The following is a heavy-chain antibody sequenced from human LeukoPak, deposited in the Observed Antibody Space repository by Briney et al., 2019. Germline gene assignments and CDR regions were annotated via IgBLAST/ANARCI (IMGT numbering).Heavy chain of an antibody. CDR3: ATRSSSIYYYYGMDV. V-gene: IGHV3-66*02. Sequence: GGSLRLSCAASGFTVSSNYMSWVRQAPGKGREWGSVIYSSGNTYYADSVKGRFTISRDNSKNTLYLQMNSLRPEDTAVYYCATRSSSIYYYYGMDVWGQGTTVTVSS. J-gene: IGHJ6*02. CDR1: GFTVSSNY. D-gene: IGHD6-6*01. CDR2: IYSSGNT.